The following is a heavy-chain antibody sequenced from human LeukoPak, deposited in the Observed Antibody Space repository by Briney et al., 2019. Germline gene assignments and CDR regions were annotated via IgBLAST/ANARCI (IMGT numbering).Heavy chain of an antibody. Sequence: GGSLRLSCAASGFAFSSQAMGWVRQAPGKGLEWVSVISDSGDITYYADSVKGRFTISRDNSKNTLYLQMISLRAEDTAVYCCAKDARRSDGWYFFDHWGQGTLVAVSS. V-gene: IGHV3-23*01. CDR2: ISDSGDIT. CDR3: AKDARRSDGWYFFDH. J-gene: IGHJ4*02. CDR1: GFAFSSQA. D-gene: IGHD6-19*01.